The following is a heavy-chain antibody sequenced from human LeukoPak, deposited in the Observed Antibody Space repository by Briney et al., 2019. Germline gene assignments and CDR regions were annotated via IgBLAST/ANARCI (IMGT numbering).Heavy chain of an antibody. J-gene: IGHJ4*02. Sequence: GGSLRLSCAASGFTFTTYAMSWVRQAPGKGLEWVSTVSDRDGSTYYADSVKGRFTISRDSSKNTLFLQMNSLRAEDMAVYYCTKVVPRGSGWASDYWGQGALVTVSS. CDR1: GFTFTTYA. CDR3: TKVVPRGSGWASDY. V-gene: IGHV3-23*01. CDR2: VSDRDGST. D-gene: IGHD6-19*01.